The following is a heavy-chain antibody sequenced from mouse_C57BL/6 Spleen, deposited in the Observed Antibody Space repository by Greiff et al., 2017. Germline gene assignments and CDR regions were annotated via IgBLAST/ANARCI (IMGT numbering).Heavy chain of an antibody. Sequence: VQLQESGPELVKPGASVKISCKASGYSFTGYYMNWVKQSPEKSLEWIGEINSSTGGTTYNLKFKAKATLTVDKSSSTAYMQLKSLTSEDSAVYYCARSTVITTVVATGDYWGQGTTLTVSS. CDR2: INSSTGGT. CDR1: GYSFTGYY. V-gene: IGHV1-42*01. CDR3: ARSTVITTVVATGDY. J-gene: IGHJ2*01. D-gene: IGHD1-1*01.